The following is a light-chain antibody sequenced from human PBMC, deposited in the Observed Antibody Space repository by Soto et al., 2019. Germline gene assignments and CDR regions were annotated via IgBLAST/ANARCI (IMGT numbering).Light chain of an antibody. J-gene: IGKJ1*01. CDR1: QAIRND. CDR3: LQHNVFPRT. Sequence: DIQMTQSPSSVSASVGDRVTITCRASQAIRNDLAWYQQKPGRAPKRLIYGSSSLQSGVPSRFSGSGSGTEFTLTISSLQPEDFATYYCLQHNVFPRTFGQGTKVEIK. V-gene: IGKV1-17*01. CDR2: GSS.